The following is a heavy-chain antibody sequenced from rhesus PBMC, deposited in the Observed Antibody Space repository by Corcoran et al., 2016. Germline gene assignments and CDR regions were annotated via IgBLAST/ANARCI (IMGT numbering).Heavy chain of an antibody. D-gene: IGHD5-24*01. Sequence: QLQLQESGPGLVKPSATLSLTCAVSGFSLSSNYWSWIPRPPGKGLEWIGRISGSDGSTDYNPSLKRRVTISTDTSKKQVSLKLSSVTAADTAVYYCATSVYTGRYFDIWGPGTPVTISS. CDR2: ISGSDGST. CDR1: GFSLSSNY. J-gene: IGHJ2*01. V-gene: IGHV4-173*01. CDR3: ATSVYTGRYFDI.